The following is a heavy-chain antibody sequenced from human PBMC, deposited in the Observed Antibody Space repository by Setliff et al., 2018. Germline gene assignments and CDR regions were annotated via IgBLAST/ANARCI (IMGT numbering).Heavy chain of an antibody. CDR3: ATPRRDDLDSPFEPFDI. CDR2: IYHRGRK. D-gene: IGHD3-3*01. V-gene: IGHV4-38-2*01. J-gene: IGHJ3*02. Sequence: SETLSLTCAVSGASINSGHYWGWIRQPPGKGLEWIATIYHRGRKYYNPSLQSRVSVSLDTSKNHFSLRLTSMTAADTAVYYCATPRRDDLDSPFEPFDIWGQGTMVTVSS. CDR1: GASINSGHY.